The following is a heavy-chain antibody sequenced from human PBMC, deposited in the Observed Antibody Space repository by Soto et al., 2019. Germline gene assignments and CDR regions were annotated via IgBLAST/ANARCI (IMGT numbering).Heavy chain of an antibody. V-gene: IGHV4-39*01. Sequence: SETLSLTCTVSGGSISSDSYYWDWIRQRPGKGLEWIGSMYDSGDTYHNPSLQSRVTISVDTYKNHFSLHQSSVTAADTAVYYCARHSAYDSVWGKSYGIDYWGQGTLVTVSS. CDR1: GGSISSDSYY. CDR2: MYDSGDT. CDR3: ARHSAYDSVWGKSYGIDY. J-gene: IGHJ4*02. D-gene: IGHD3-16*01.